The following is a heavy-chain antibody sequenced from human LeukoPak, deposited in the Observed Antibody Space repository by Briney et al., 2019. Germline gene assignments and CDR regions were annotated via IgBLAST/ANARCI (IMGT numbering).Heavy chain of an antibody. CDR1: GGSISSSSYY. D-gene: IGHD1-26*01. J-gene: IGHJ4*02. CDR3: ARVTGSGSYNFDY. Sequence: SETLSLTCTVSGGSISSSSYYWGWIRQPPGKGLEWIGSMYYSGSTYYNPSLKSRVTISVDTSKNQFSLKLSSVTAADTAVYYCARVTGSGSYNFDYWGQGTLVTVSS. V-gene: IGHV4-39*07. CDR2: MYYSGST.